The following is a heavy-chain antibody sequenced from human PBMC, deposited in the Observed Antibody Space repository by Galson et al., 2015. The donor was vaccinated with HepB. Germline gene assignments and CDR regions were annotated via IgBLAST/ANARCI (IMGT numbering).Heavy chain of an antibody. V-gene: IGHV5-10-1*01. CDR2: IDPSGSYV. CDR1: GYSFPSYW. D-gene: IGHD2-8*02. J-gene: IGHJ6*02. CDR3: ARNIHCTAGSCYGMDV. Sequence: QSGAEVKKPGESLRISCKGSGYSFPSYWIDWVRQMPGKGLEWMGKIDPSGSYVKYSPSFQGHATISADKSISTAYLQWSNLEASDTAIYYCARNIHCTAGSCYGMDVWGQGTTVTVSS.